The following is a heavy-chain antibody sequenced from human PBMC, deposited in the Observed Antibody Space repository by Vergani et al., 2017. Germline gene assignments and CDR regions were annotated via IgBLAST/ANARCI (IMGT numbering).Heavy chain of an antibody. D-gene: IGHD3-22*01. CDR2: INAGNGNT. V-gene: IGHV1-3*01. CDR1: GYTFTSYA. J-gene: IGHJ4*02. Sequence: QVQLVQSGAEVKKPGASVKVSCKASGYTFTSYAMHWVRQAPGQRLEGMGWINAGNGNTKYSQQFQGRVTITRDTSASTAYMELSSLRSEDTAVYYCARVHYDSSGYYYASFDYCGQGTLVTVSS. CDR3: ARVHYDSSGYYYASFDY.